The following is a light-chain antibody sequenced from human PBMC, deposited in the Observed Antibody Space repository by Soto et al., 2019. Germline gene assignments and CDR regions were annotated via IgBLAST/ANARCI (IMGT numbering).Light chain of an antibody. CDR3: QQYGSSGT. V-gene: IGKV3-20*01. J-gene: IGKJ1*01. CDR1: QSVSNNY. Sequence: EIVFTQSPGTLSLSPGERATLSCRASQSVSNNYLAWYQQKPGKAPRLLIYGASNRATGIPDRLSGSGSGTDFTLTIRGLEPEDFAVYYCQQYGSSGTFGQGTKVDIK. CDR2: GAS.